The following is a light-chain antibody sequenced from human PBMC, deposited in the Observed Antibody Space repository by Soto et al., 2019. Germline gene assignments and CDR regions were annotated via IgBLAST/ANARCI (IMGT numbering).Light chain of an antibody. CDR2: EVT. CDR3: CSYAGSGTPYV. V-gene: IGLV2-23*02. CDR1: SNDVGRYNL. J-gene: IGLJ1*01. Sequence: QSALTQPASVSGSPGQSITISCTGTSNDVGRYNLVSWCQQHPGKAPKLIIYEVTKRPSGFSNRFSASKSGNTASLTISGLQAEDEADYYCCSYAGSGTPYVFGTGTKAPVL.